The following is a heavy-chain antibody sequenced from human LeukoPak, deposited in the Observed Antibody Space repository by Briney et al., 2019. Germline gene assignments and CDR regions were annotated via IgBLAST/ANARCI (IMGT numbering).Heavy chain of an antibody. J-gene: IGHJ5*02. CDR3: ARYCSGGSCPGQYWFDP. V-gene: IGHV7-4-1*02. Sequence: ASVKVSCKASGYTFTSYAMNWVRQAPGQGLEWMGWINTNTGNPTYAQGFTGRFVFSLDTSVSTAYLQISSLKAEDTAVYYCARYCSGGSCPGQYWFDPWGQGTLVTVSS. D-gene: IGHD2-15*01. CDR2: INTNTGNP. CDR1: GYTFTSYA.